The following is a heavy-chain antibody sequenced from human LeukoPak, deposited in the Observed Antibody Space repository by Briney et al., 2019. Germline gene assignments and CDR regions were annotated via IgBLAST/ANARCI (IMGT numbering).Heavy chain of an antibody. Sequence: SVKVSCKASGYTFTGYYTHWVRQAPGQGLEWMGGIIPIFGTANYAQKFQGRVTITADKSTSTAYMELSSLRSEDTAVYYCARQYCSGGSCYYAPVDYWGQGTLVTVSS. CDR1: GYTFTGYY. V-gene: IGHV1-69*06. CDR2: IIPIFGTA. CDR3: ARQYCSGGSCYYAPVDY. D-gene: IGHD2-15*01. J-gene: IGHJ4*02.